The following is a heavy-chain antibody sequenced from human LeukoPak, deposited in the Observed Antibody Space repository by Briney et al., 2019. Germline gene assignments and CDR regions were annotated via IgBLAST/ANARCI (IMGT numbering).Heavy chain of an antibody. Sequence: ASVKVSCKSSGYTFTRYHIYWVRQAPGQGLEWMGKINPSGAGTSYAQKFRGRVTMTRDTSTSTVYMELSSLRSEDTAVYYCARVGGDYEGGFDYWGQGTLVTVSS. CDR1: GYTFTRYH. CDR3: ARVGGDYEGGFDY. D-gene: IGHD4-17*01. J-gene: IGHJ4*02. CDR2: INPSGAGT. V-gene: IGHV1-46*01.